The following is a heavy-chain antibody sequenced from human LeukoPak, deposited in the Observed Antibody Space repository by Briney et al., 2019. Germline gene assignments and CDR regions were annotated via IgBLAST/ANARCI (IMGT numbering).Heavy chain of an antibody. D-gene: IGHD3-3*01. CDR1: GFTFSSYT. V-gene: IGHV3-21*01. J-gene: IGHJ3*02. Sequence: GGSLRLSCAASGFTFSSYTMSWVRQAPGKGLEWVSSISSRSSYIYSADSVKGRFTISRDNAKNSLYLQMNSLRAEDTAVYYCARDSYRDFWSGYPDAFDIWGQGTMVTVSS. CDR2: ISSRSSYI. CDR3: ARDSYRDFWSGYPDAFDI.